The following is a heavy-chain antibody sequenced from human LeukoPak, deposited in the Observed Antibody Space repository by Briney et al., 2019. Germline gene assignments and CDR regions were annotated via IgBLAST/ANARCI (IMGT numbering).Heavy chain of an antibody. CDR3: AKDRGVLMVYPNWFDP. J-gene: IGHJ5*02. D-gene: IGHD2-8*01. Sequence: SGGSLRLSCAASGFTFSSYAMSWVRQAPGKGLEWVSAISGSGGSTYYADPVKGRFTISRDNSKNTLYLQMNSLRAEDTAVYYCAKDRGVLMVYPNWFDPWGQGTLVTVSS. CDR2: ISGSGGST. V-gene: IGHV3-23*01. CDR1: GFTFSSYA.